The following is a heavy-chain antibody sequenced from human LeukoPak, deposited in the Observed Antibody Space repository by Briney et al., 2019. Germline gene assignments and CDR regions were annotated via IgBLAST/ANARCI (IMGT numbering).Heavy chain of an antibody. CDR3: AKRYSGYDAPDY. D-gene: IGHD5-12*01. Sequence: GGSLRLSCAASGFTFSSYAMHWVRQAPGKGLEWVAVISYDGSNKYYADSVKGRFTISRDNSKNTLYLQMNSLRAEDTAVYYCAKRYSGYDAPDYWGQGTLVTVSS. CDR2: ISYDGSNK. J-gene: IGHJ4*02. CDR1: GFTFSSYA. V-gene: IGHV3-30*04.